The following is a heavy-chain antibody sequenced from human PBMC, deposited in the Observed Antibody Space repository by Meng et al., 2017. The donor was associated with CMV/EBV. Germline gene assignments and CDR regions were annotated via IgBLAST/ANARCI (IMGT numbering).Heavy chain of an antibody. V-gene: IGHV1-69*05. D-gene: IGHD5-12*01. CDR2: IIPIFGTA. Sequence: SVKVSCKASGGTFSSYAISWVRQAPGQGLEWMGGIIPIFGTANYAQKFQGRVTITTDESTSTAYMELSSLRSEDMAVYYCAREGSIVATGGYYYGMDVWGQGTTVTVSS. CDR3: AREGSIVATGGYYYGMDV. J-gene: IGHJ6*02. CDR1: GGTFSSYA.